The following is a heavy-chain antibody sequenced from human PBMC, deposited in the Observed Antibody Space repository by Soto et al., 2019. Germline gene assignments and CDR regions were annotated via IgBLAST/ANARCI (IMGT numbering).Heavy chain of an antibody. V-gene: IGHV3-30*18. Sequence: GGSLRLSCAASGFTFSSYGMHWVRQAPGKGLEWVAVISYDGSNKYYADSVKGRFTISRDNSKNTLYLQMNSLRAEDTAVYYCAKDLFGYSSSSFVSRAGPRRTKHDYWGQGTLVTVSS. CDR1: GFTFSSYG. CDR3: AKDLFGYSSSSFVSRAGPRRTKHDY. J-gene: IGHJ4*02. D-gene: IGHD6-6*01. CDR2: ISYDGSNK.